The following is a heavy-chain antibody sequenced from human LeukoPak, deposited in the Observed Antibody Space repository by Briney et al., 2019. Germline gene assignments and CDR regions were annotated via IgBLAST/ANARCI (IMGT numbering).Heavy chain of an antibody. CDR1: GAPISTYY. CDR2: IHYSGST. J-gene: IGHJ5*02. CDR3: AATCSGGSCKLDP. D-gene: IGHD2-15*01. V-gene: IGHV4-59*01. Sequence: SETLSLTCTVSGAPISTYYWSWIRQPPGRGLEWIGYIHYSGSTTYNPSLESRVTISVDTSKNQLALKLTSVTAADTAIYYCAATCSGGSCKLDPWGQGTLVTVSS.